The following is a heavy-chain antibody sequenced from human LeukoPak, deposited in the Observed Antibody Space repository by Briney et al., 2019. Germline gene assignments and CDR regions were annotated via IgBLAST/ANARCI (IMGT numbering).Heavy chain of an antibody. CDR3: ARDVDTAMVNNWFDP. D-gene: IGHD5-18*01. J-gene: IGHJ5*02. Sequence: SVKVSCKASGGTFSSYAISWVRQAPGQGLEWMGRIIPILGIANYTQKFQGRVTITADKSTSTAYMELSSLRSEDTAVYYCARDVDTAMVNNWFDPWGQGTLVTVSS. CDR1: GGTFSSYA. V-gene: IGHV1-69*04. CDR2: IIPILGIA.